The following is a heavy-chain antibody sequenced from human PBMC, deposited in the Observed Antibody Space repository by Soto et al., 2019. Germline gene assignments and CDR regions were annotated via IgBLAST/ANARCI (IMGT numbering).Heavy chain of an antibody. V-gene: IGHV6-1*01. D-gene: IGHD1-26*01. J-gene: IGHJ4*01. CDR2: TYYRSKWYY. CDR3: ARGEQYSGRIFDY. Sequence: SQTLSLACAITGDSVSSNSACWSLVRQSPSRGLEWLGRTYYRSKWYYEYAVSVRGRITINPDTSKNQYSLQLNSVTPEDTAVYFCARGEQYSGRIFDYWGQGTLVTAPQ. CDR1: GDSVSSNSAC.